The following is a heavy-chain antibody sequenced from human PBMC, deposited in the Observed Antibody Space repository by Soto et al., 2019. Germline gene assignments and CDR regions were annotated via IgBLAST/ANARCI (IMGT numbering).Heavy chain of an antibody. V-gene: IGHV3-33*01. J-gene: IGHJ6*02. D-gene: IGHD3-22*01. CDR1: GFTFSSYS. CDR2: IWYDGSNK. CDR3: ARDYYDSSGYYPPIPYYYYYGMDV. Sequence: EGALRRSCAASGFTFSSYSMHWVRQDPGKGLEWVAVIWYDGSNKYYADSVKGRFTISRDNSKNTLYLQMNSLRAEDTAVYYCARDYYDSSGYYPPIPYYYYYGMDVWGQGTTVTVSS.